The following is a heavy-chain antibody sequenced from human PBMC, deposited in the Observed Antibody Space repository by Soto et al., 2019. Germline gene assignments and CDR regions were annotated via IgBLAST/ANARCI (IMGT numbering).Heavy chain of an antibody. CDR3: ARAPSYGDSPFDF. CDR2: IYSGGST. D-gene: IGHD4-17*01. J-gene: IGHJ4*02. CDR1: GFAVSGNY. Sequence: VQLVETGGGLIQPGGSLRLSCAASGFAVSGNYMSWVRQAPGKGLEWVSVIYSGGSTYYADSVKGRFTISRDNSKNTLYLQMNSLRADDTAVYYCARAPSYGDSPFDFWGQGTLVTVSS. V-gene: IGHV3-53*02.